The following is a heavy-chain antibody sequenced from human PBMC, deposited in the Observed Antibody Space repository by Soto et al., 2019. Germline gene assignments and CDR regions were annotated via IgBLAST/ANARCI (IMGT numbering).Heavy chain of an antibody. V-gene: IGHV1-18*01. J-gene: IGHJ1*01. CDR1: GYTFTSYG. D-gene: IGHD3-9*01. Sequence: QVQLVQSGAEVKKPGASVKVSCKASGYTFTSYGISWVRQAPGQGLEWMGWISGYNGNTNYAQKFQGRVTMTTDTPQRTAYMELRSLRSDDTAVYYCARAAVLLTGSRYFLHWGQGTLVTVSS. CDR2: ISGYNGNT. CDR3: ARAAVLLTGSRYFLH.